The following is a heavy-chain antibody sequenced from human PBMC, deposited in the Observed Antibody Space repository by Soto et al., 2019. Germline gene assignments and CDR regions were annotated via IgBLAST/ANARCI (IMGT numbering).Heavy chain of an antibody. Sequence: GGSLRLSCAASGFTFSSYAMSWVRQAPGEGLGWVSAISGSGGSTNYADYVKGRFTITRENSKNSLFLQMNSLRAEDTAVYYFAKLFKSRYCGGDCYSGVSPWGQGTLVTVSS. CDR2: ISGSGGST. J-gene: IGHJ5*02. D-gene: IGHD2-21*02. CDR3: AKLFKSRYCGGDCYSGVSP. CDR1: GFTFSSYA. V-gene: IGHV3-23*01.